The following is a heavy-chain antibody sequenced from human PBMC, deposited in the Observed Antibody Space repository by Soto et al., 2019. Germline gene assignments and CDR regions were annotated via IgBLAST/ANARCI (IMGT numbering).Heavy chain of an antibody. CDR3: ARFSGSNSAGSLDY. J-gene: IGHJ4*02. V-gene: IGHV3-33*01. CDR1: GFTFRSNG. Sequence: GGSLRLSCAASGFTFRSNGMHWVRQAPGKGLEWVAVIWYDGSNEYYVDSVKGRFTISRDNSRNTLYLQMNSLRAEDTAVYYCARFSGSNSAGSLDYWGQGTLVTVS. CDR2: IWYDGSNE. D-gene: IGHD1-26*01.